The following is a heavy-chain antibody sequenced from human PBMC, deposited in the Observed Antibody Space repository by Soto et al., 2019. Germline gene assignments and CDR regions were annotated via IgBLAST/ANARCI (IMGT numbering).Heavy chain of an antibody. J-gene: IGHJ1*01. Sequence: LRLSCAASGLIFSSLGMNWVRQAPGKGLEWNSYISRSSSTIYYADSAKGRFTVSRGNAKDSLYLRMNSLRDEDTAVYYCARDGRDCPHGVCYFHHWGQGTLLTVST. CDR1: GLIFSSLG. CDR2: ISRSSSTI. V-gene: IGHV3-48*02. D-gene: IGHD2-8*01. CDR3: ARDGRDCPHGVCYFHH.